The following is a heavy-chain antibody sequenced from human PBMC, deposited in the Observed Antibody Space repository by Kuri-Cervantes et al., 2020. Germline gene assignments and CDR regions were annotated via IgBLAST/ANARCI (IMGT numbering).Heavy chain of an antibody. CDR1: GFTFTSYG. D-gene: IGHD2-15*01. V-gene: IGHV3-33*08. CDR2: IWYDGSYK. CDR3: ANLVVVDDY. J-gene: IGHJ4*02. Sequence: GESLKISCVASGFTFTSYGIHWVRQAPGKGLEWVAVIWYDGSYKYNADSVKGRFTISRDNSKNTLYMQMNSLRAEDTAVYYCANLVVVDDYWGQGTLVTVSS.